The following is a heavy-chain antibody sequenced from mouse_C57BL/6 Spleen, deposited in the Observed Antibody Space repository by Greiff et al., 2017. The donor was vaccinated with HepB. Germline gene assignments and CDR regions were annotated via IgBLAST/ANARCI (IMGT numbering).Heavy chain of an antibody. CDR3: ARGYYYGSSSHAMDY. J-gene: IGHJ4*01. CDR1: GYSFTDYN. Sequence: EVQLVESGPELVKPGASVKISCKASGYSFTDYNMNWVKQSNGKSLEWIGVINPNYGTTSYNQKFKGKATLTVDQSSSTAYMQLNSLTSEDSAVYYCARGYYYGSSSHAMDYWGQGTSVTVSS. CDR2: INPNYGTT. V-gene: IGHV1-39*01. D-gene: IGHD1-1*01.